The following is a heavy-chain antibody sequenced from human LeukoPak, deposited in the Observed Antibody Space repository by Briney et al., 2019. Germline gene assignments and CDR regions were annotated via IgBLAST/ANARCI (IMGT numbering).Heavy chain of an antibody. J-gene: IGHJ4*02. CDR3: AGGLGWVYDY. CDR2: ISSSSSYI. V-gene: IGHV3-21*01. Sequence: GGSLRLSCAASGFTFSSYSMNWVRQAPGKGLEWVSSISSSSSYIYYADSVKGRFTISRDNAKNSVSLQMSSLRVEDTAVYFCAGGLGWVYDYWDQGTLVAVSS. CDR1: GFTFSSYS. D-gene: IGHD1-26*01.